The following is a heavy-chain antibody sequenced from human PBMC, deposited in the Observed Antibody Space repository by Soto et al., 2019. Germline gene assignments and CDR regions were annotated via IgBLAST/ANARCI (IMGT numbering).Heavy chain of an antibody. CDR2: IWYDGSNK. J-gene: IGHJ4*02. Sequence: GGSLRLSCAASGFTFSSYGMHWVRQAPGKGLEWVAVIWYDGSNKYYADSVKGRFTISRDNSKNTLYLQMNSLRAEDTAVYYCARDIRLDYSSGFDYWGQGTLVTVSS. CDR3: ARDIRLDYSSGFDY. D-gene: IGHD3-22*01. V-gene: IGHV3-33*01. CDR1: GFTFSSYG.